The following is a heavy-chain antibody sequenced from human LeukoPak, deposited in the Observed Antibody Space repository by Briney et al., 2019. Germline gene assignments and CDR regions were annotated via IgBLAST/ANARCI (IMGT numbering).Heavy chain of an antibody. CDR2: ISGVGGST. CDR3: AKDFYGYSYVDY. Sequence: TGGSLRLSCAASGFTFDDYAMHWVRQAPGKGLEWVSLISGVGGSTYYADSVKGRFTISRDNSKNSLYLQMNSLRTEDTALYYCAKDFYGYSYVDYWGQGTLVTVSS. CDR1: GFTFDDYA. D-gene: IGHD5-18*01. J-gene: IGHJ4*02. V-gene: IGHV3-43*02.